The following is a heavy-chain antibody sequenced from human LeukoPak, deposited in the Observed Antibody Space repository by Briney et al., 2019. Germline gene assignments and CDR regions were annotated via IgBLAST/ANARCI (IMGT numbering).Heavy chain of an antibody. V-gene: IGHV3-23*01. J-gene: IGHJ4*01. Sequence: GGSLRLSCAASGFTFSSYAMYWVRQAPGKGLEWVSGIFGSGGSTHYADSVKGRFTISRDNSKNTVYLQMNSLRAGDTAVYYCAKATTGYSSGRFPGWPVDYWGQETLVT. D-gene: IGHD6-19*01. CDR3: AKATTGYSSGRFPGWPVDY. CDR1: GFTFSSYA. CDR2: IFGSGGST.